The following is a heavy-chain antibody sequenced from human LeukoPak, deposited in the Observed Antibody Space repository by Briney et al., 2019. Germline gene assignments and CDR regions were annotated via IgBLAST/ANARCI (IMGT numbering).Heavy chain of an antibody. CDR1: GFTFTDYT. V-gene: IGHV3-21*01. J-gene: IGHJ4*02. CDR3: VRGDSRAY. D-gene: IGHD3/OR15-3a*01. CDR2: ITSSSNYI. Sequence: KPGGSLRLSCAPSGFTFTDYTMTWVRQAPGKGLEWVSSITSSSNYIYYTDSVKGRFTASSDNARNSLYLQMNSLTAEDTAVYYCVRGDSRAYWGQGTLVAVSS.